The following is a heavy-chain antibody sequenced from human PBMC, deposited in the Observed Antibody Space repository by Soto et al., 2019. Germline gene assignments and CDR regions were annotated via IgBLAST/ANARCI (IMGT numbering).Heavy chain of an antibody. CDR1: GYTFTSYG. D-gene: IGHD3-10*01. Sequence: ASVKVSCKASGYTFTSYGISWVRQAPGQGLEWMGWISAYNGNTNYAQKLQGRVTMTTDTSTSTTYMELRSLRSDDTAVYYCARDQKRLLWFGELQGYWGQGTLVTVYS. V-gene: IGHV1-18*04. CDR3: ARDQKRLLWFGELQGY. J-gene: IGHJ4*02. CDR2: ISAYNGNT.